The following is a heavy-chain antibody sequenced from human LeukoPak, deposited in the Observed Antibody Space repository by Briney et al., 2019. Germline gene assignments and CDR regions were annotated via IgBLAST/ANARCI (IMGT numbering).Heavy chain of an antibody. CDR2: FHPEDGET. D-gene: IGHD3-10*01. V-gene: IGHV1-24*01. Sequence: ASVKVSCKVSGYTHTELSMHWVRQPPGKGLAGMGGFHPEDGETIYAQKFQGRVTMTEDTSTDTAYMELSSLRSEDTAVYYCATGPNLRGDFDYWGQGTLVTVSS. J-gene: IGHJ4*02. CDR3: ATGPNLRGDFDY. CDR1: GYTHTELS.